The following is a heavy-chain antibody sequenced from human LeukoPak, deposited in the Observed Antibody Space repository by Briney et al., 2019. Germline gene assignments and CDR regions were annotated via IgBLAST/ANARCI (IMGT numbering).Heavy chain of an antibody. V-gene: IGHV3-7*01. CDR3: ARDGVRDGLYFDY. CDR1: GFSFSSHW. CDR2: INQDGREI. Sequence: HTGGSLRLSCAASGFSFSSHWMSWVRQAPGKGLEWVANINQDGREIQYVDSVKGRFTIYRDNARNSLFLQMNSLRGDDTAVYYCARDGVRDGLYFDYWGRGTLVTVSS. D-gene: IGHD5-24*01. J-gene: IGHJ4*02.